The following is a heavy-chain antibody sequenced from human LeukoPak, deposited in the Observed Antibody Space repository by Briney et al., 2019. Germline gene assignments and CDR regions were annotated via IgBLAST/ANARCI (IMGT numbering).Heavy chain of an antibody. CDR2: ISSSSSYI. J-gene: IGHJ4*02. D-gene: IGHD3-10*01. CDR1: GFTFSSYS. CDR3: AREVRGVIIGDFDY. V-gene: IGHV3-21*01. Sequence: GGSLRLSCAASGFTFSSYSMNWVRQAPGKGLEWVSSISSSSSYIYYADSVKGRFTISRDNAKTSLYLQMNSLRAEDTAVYYCAREVRGVIIGDFDYWGQGTLVTVSS.